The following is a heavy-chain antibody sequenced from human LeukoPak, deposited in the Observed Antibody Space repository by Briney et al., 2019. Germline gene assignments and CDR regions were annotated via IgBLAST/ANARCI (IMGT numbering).Heavy chain of an antibody. CDR1: GGTFSSYG. D-gene: IGHD2-15*01. CDR3: ARARYCSGGSCDQEFDY. J-gene: IGHJ4*02. V-gene: IGHV1-69*01. CDR2: IIPISGIA. Sequence: ASVKVSCKASGGTFSSYGISWVRQAPGQGLEWMGGIIPISGIANYAQKFQGRVTITADESTSTAYMELSGLRSEDTAVYYGARARYCSGGSCDQEFDYWGQGTLVTVSS.